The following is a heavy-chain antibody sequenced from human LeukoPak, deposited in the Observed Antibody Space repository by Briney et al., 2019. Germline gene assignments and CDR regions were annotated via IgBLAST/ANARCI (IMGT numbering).Heavy chain of an antibody. Sequence: GGSLRLSCAASGFTFSSYEMNWVRQVPGKGLEWISYISSSGSTIYYADSVKGRFTISRDNAKNSLYLQMNSLRAEDTAVYYCARPSRPYRSSEYFQHWSQGTLVIVSS. CDR3: ARPSRPYRSSEYFQH. CDR1: GFTFSSYE. J-gene: IGHJ1*01. D-gene: IGHD6-13*01. V-gene: IGHV3-48*03. CDR2: ISSSGSTI.